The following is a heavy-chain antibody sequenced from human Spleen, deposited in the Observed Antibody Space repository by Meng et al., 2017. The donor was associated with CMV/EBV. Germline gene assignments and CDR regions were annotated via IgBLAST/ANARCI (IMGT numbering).Heavy chain of an antibody. D-gene: IGHD3-22*01. CDR2: INHSGST. V-gene: IGHV4-34*01. J-gene: IGHJ4*02. CDR1: GGSFSGYY. CDR3: ARSYGGYYRFDY. Sequence: SETLSLTCAVYGGSFSGYYWSWIRQPPGKGLEWIGEINHSGSTNYNPSLKSRVTISVDTSKNQFSLKLSSVTAADTAMYYCARSYGGYYRFDYWGQGTLVTVSS.